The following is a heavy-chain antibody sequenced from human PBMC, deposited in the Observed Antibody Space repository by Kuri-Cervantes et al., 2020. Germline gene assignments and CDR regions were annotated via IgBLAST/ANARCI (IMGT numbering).Heavy chain of an antibody. D-gene: IGHD4-23*01. CDR1: GFTFSSYS. V-gene: IGHV3-48*02. CDR2: ISSSSSPI. J-gene: IGHJ4*02. CDR3: ARYHDYGGNVGPKVDH. Sequence: GGSLRLSCAASGFTFSSYSMNWVRQAPGKGLEWVSSISSSSSPIYYADSVRGRFTSSRDNAKNALYLQMNSLRDVDTAVYYCARYHDYGGNVGPKVDHWGQGTLVTVSS.